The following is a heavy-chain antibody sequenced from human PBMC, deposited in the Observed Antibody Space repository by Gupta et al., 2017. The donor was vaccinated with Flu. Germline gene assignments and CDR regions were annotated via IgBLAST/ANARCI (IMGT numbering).Heavy chain of an antibody. J-gene: IGHJ4*02. CDR1: GESISSSYLY. V-gene: IGHV4-39*01. CDR2: VYYSGTT. Sequence: QVLLRESGPGLVKPSETLSLTCTVSGESISSSYLYWGWIRQSPGKGLEWIGSVYYSGTTYYNPSLKSRLSISVDTSKNQFSLRLTSVTAADTAIYYCARHSGGYLAHFGFWGQGTLVTVSS. CDR3: ARHSGGYLAHFGF. D-gene: IGHD2-21*02.